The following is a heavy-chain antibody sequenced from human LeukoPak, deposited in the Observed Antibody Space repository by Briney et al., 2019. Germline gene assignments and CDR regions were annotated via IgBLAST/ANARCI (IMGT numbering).Heavy chain of an antibody. Sequence: SETLSLTCTVSGGSISSYYWSWIRQPPGKGLEWIGYIYYSGSTNYNPSLKSRVTISVDTSKNQFSLKLSSVTAADTAVYYCARDSTSSSWYRRGAFDIWGQGTMITVPS. CDR3: ARDSTSSSWYRRGAFDI. D-gene: IGHD6-13*01. J-gene: IGHJ3*02. V-gene: IGHV4-59*01. CDR1: GGSISSYY. CDR2: IYYSGST.